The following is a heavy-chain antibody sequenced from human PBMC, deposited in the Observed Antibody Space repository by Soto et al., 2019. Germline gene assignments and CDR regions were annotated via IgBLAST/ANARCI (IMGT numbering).Heavy chain of an antibody. Sequence: SETLSLTCTVSGGSISSYYWSWIRQPPGKGLEWIGYIYYSGSTNYNPSLKSRVTISVDTSKNQFSLKLSSVTAADTAVYYCARGNYYFDYWGQGTLVTVSS. CDR3: ARGNYYFDY. CDR2: IYYSGST. V-gene: IGHV4-59*01. J-gene: IGHJ4*02. CDR1: GGSISSYY. D-gene: IGHD1-7*01.